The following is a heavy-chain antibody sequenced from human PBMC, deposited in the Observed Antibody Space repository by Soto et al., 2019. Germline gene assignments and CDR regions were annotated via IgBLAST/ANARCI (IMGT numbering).Heavy chain of an antibody. V-gene: IGHV4-59*08. J-gene: IGHJ3*02. Sequence: SETLSLTCTVSGGSISSYYWSWIRQPPGKGLEWIGYIYDSGSTNYNPSLKSRVTISVDTSKNQFSLKLTSVTAADTAVYYCARHANRNYYDAFDIWGQGTMVTVSS. CDR3: ARHANRNYYDAFDI. CDR1: GGSISSYY. CDR2: IYDSGST. D-gene: IGHD3-10*01.